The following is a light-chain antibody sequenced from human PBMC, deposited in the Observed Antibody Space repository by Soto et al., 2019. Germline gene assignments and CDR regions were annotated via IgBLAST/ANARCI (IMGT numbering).Light chain of an antibody. CDR3: GSYTSRSSRLV. V-gene: IGLV2-14*03. CDR1: SSDFGGYNY. Sequence: QSALTQPASVSGSPGQSITISCTGTSSDFGGYNYVSWYQHHPDKAPKLMIYDVSNRPSGGSNRFSGSKSGNTASLTISGLQDEDEADWYYGSYTSRSSRLVFGGGTTFTVL. CDR2: DVS. J-gene: IGLJ2*01.